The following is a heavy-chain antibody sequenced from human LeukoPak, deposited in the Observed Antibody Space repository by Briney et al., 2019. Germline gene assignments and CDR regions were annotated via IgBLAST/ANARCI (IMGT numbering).Heavy chain of an antibody. Sequence: GGSLKLSCVASGFTFSSYWMSWVRQAPGKGLEWVANIKEDGSYKYYVDSVEGRFSISRDNAKNSLYLQMKSLRAEDTAVYYCVRDRGWYRLDYWGQGTLVTVSS. CDR2: IKEDGSYK. CDR1: GFTFSSYW. CDR3: VRDRGWYRLDY. J-gene: IGHJ4*02. V-gene: IGHV3-7*01. D-gene: IGHD6-19*01.